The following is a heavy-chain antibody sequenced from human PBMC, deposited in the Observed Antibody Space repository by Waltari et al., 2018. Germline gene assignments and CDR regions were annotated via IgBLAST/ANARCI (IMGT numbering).Heavy chain of an antibody. V-gene: IGHV3-15*01. CDR1: GFTFSNAW. D-gene: IGHD2-15*01. J-gene: IGHJ6*02. Sequence: EVQLVESGGGLVKPGGSLRLSCAASGFTFSNAWMSWVRQAPGKGLEWVGRIKSKTDGGTTDYAAPVKGRFTISRDDSKNTLYLQMNSLKTEDTAVYYCIRSRACSGGSCYPSMDVWGQGTTVTVSS. CDR3: IRSRACSGGSCYPSMDV. CDR2: IKSKTDGGTT.